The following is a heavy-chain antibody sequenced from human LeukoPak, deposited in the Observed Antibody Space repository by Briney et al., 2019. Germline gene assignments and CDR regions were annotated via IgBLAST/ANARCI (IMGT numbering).Heavy chain of an antibody. V-gene: IGHV4-38-2*02. CDR3: ATQYYYGSGSYPFFDY. CDR1: GYSISSGYY. D-gene: IGHD3-10*01. J-gene: IGHJ4*02. Sequence: SETLSLTCTVSGYSISSGYYWGWIRQPPGKGLEWIGSIYHSGSTNYNPSLKSRVTISVDTSKNQFSLKLSSVTAADTAVYYCATQYYYGSGSYPFFDYWGQGTLVTVSS. CDR2: IYHSGST.